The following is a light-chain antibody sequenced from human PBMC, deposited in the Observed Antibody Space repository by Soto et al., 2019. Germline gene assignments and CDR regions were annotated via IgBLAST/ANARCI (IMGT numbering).Light chain of an antibody. V-gene: IGLV2-14*01. Sequence: QSALTQPASLSGSPGQSITISCTGTSSDIGAYDYVSWFQQHPGKAPKLMISVVSNRPSGVSNRFSGSKSGNTASLTISGLQAEDEADYYCSSYRSGGTFVFGSGTKLTVL. J-gene: IGLJ1*01. CDR3: SSYRSGGTFV. CDR2: VVS. CDR1: SSDIGAYDY.